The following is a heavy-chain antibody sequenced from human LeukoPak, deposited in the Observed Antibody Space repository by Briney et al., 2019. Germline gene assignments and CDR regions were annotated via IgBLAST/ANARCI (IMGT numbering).Heavy chain of an antibody. V-gene: IGHV5-51*01. CDR3: ARPLDGGDPEDAFDI. Sequence: GESLKISCKGSGYIFTSYWIGRVRQMPGKGLEWLGIIYPGDSDTRYSPSFQGQFTISADKSISTAYLQWSSLKASDTAPYYSARPLDGGDPEDAFDIWGQGTMVTVSS. CDR1: GYIFTSYW. CDR2: IYPGDSDT. D-gene: IGHD2-21*02. J-gene: IGHJ3*02.